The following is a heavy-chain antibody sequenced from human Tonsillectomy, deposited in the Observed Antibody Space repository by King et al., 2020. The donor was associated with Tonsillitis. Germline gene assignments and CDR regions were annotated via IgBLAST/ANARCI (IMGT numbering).Heavy chain of an antibody. V-gene: IGHV4-38-2*02. Sequence: VQLQESGPGLVKPSETLSLNCSVSGYSISSGYYWGWIRQPPGKGLEWIGSIYHSGNTYYNPSLKSRVTISVDTSKNQFSLKLTSVTAADTALYYCARFESTSSSPSMDYWGQGTLVTVSS. J-gene: IGHJ4*02. CDR2: IYHSGNT. CDR3: ARFESTSSSPSMDY. CDR1: GYSISSGYY. D-gene: IGHD6-6*01.